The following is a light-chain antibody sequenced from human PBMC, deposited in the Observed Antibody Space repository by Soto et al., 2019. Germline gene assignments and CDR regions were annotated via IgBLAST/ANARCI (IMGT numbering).Light chain of an antibody. Sequence: DIQMTQSPSTLSASVGDRVTITCRASQSISSWLAWYQQKPGKAPKLLIYKASSLESGVPSRFSGSGSGTEFTLTISSLQPDDFATYYCQHFNVYSRTFGQGTKVEIK. J-gene: IGKJ1*01. CDR3: QHFNVYSRT. CDR1: QSISSW. CDR2: KAS. V-gene: IGKV1-5*03.